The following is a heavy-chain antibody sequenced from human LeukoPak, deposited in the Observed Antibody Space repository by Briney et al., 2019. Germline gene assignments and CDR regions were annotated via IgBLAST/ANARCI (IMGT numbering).Heavy chain of an antibody. J-gene: IGHJ3*02. CDR2: ISWSSGII. CDR3: AKDTGSPADAITMEDNAFDI. Sequence: GGSLRLSCAASGFIFDDHGMHWVRQAPGKGLEWVSGISWSSGIIGYADSVKGRFTISRDNAKNSLDLQMESLRAEDTAVYYCAKDTGSPADAITMEDNAFDIXXQGTMVTVSS. V-gene: IGHV3-9*01. D-gene: IGHD3-3*01. CDR1: GFIFDDHG.